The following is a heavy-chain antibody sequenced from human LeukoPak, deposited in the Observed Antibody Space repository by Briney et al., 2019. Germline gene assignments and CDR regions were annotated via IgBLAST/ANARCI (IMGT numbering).Heavy chain of an antibody. V-gene: IGHV4-59*01. J-gene: IGHJ1*01. CDR2: IYHSGTT. CDR1: GGSISSYY. Sequence: SETLSLTCTISGGSISSYYWTWIRQPPGKGLEWIGYIYHSGTTNYNPSLKSRVTISADTSKSQFPLKLNSVTAADTAVYYCAQKAPYSPGFSQHWGQGTLVTVSS. D-gene: IGHD2-15*01. CDR3: AQKAPYSPGFSQH.